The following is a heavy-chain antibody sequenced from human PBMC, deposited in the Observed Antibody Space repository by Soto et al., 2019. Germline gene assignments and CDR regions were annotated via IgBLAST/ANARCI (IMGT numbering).Heavy chain of an antibody. CDR2: INPSGGST. V-gene: IGHV1-46*01. CDR1: GYTFTSYY. Sequence: ASVKVSCKASGYTFTSYYMHWVRQAPGQGLEWMGIINPSGGSTSYAQKFQGRVTMTRDTSTSTVYMELSSLRSEDTAVYYCVRGLTTVTTYYYYYGMDVWGQGTTVTISS. D-gene: IGHD4-17*01. J-gene: IGHJ6*02. CDR3: VRGLTTVTTYYYYYGMDV.